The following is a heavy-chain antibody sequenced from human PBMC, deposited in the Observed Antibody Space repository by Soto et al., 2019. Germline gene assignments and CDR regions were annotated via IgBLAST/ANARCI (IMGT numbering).Heavy chain of an antibody. CDR3: ARDGHRYQLQGDDAFDI. CDR2: IYYSGST. V-gene: IGHV4-59*01. CDR1: GGSISSYY. Sequence: SETLSLTCTVSGGSISSYYWSWIRQPPGKGLEWIGYIYYSGSTNYNPSLKSRVTISVDTSKNQFSLKLSSVTAADTAVYYCARDGHRYQLQGDDAFDIWGQGTMVTVSS. J-gene: IGHJ3*02. D-gene: IGHD2-2*01.